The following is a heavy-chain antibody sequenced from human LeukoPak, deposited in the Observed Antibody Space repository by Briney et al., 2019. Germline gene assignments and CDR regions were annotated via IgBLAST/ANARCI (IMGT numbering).Heavy chain of an antibody. Sequence: GGSLTLSCAASGFTVCSNYMRWVRPAPGKGLEWVSVIYSGGSTYYADSVKGRFTISRDNSKNTLYLQMNSLRAEDTAVYYCARGYSSGWYGCPFDYWGHGTLVTVSS. D-gene: IGHD6-19*01. V-gene: IGHV3-53*01. J-gene: IGHJ4*01. CDR3: ARGYSSGWYGCPFDY. CDR1: GFTVCSNY. CDR2: IYSGGST.